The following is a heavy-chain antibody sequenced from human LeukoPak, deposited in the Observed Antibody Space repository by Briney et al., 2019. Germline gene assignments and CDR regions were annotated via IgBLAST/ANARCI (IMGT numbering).Heavy chain of an antibody. Sequence: GGSLRLSCAASGFTFSSYEMNWVRQAPGKGLEWVSYISSSGSTIYYADSVKGRFTISRDNAKNSLYLQMNSLRAEDMAVYYCARAGRGSGSYYNPYYYGMDVWGKGTTVTVSS. CDR2: ISSSGSTI. CDR3: ARAGRGSGSYYNPYYYGMDV. J-gene: IGHJ6*04. V-gene: IGHV3-48*03. D-gene: IGHD3-10*01. CDR1: GFTFSSYE.